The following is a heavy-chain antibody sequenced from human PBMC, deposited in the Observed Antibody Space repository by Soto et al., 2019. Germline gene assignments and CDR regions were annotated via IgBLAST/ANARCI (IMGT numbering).Heavy chain of an antibody. D-gene: IGHD2-2*01. V-gene: IGHV3-30*18. J-gene: IGHJ6*02. CDR1: GFTFSSYG. Sequence: GRSLRLSCGASGFTFSSYGMHWVRQAPGKGLEWVAVISYDGSNKYYADSVKGRFTISRDNSKNTLYLQMNSLRAEDTAVYYCAKVGPTLVSGEYYYYGMDVWGQGTTVTVSS. CDR2: ISYDGSNK. CDR3: AKVGPTLVSGEYYYYGMDV.